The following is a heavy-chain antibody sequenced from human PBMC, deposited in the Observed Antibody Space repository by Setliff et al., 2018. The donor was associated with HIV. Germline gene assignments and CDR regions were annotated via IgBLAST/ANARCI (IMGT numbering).Heavy chain of an antibody. D-gene: IGHD1-26*01. CDR3: AREYSGSFDY. J-gene: IGHJ4*02. CDR1: GGSISSGSYY. CDR2: IYTSGST. Sequence: SETLSLTCTVSGGSISSGSYYWSWIRQPAGKGLEWIGRIYTSGSTNYNPSLKSRVTISVDTSKNQFSLKLSSVTAADTAVYYCAREYSGSFDYWGQGTLVTVSS. V-gene: IGHV4-61*02.